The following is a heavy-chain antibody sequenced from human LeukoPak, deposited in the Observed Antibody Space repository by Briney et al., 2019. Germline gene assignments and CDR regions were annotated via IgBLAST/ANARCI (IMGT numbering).Heavy chain of an antibody. D-gene: IGHD3-16*01. V-gene: IGHV3-74*01. J-gene: IGHJ4*02. CDR2: VSGDGSIT. CDR1: GFTYSSNW. CDR3: ARQNYGNPDY. Sequence: GGPLRLSCAASGFTYSSNWMHWLRQAPGKGLVWVSRVSGDGSITYYADSVKGRFTMSRDNAKNTLYLQINSLRVEDTAVYYCARQNYGNPDYWGQGTLVTVSS.